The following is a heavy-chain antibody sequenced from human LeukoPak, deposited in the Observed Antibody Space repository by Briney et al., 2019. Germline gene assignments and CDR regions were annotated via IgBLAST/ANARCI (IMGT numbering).Heavy chain of an antibody. CDR3: ARLTQYA. D-gene: IGHD2-8*01. CDR2: ISYDGSNK. CDR1: GFTFSSYA. Sequence: PGRSLRLSCAASGFTFSSYAMHWVRQAPGKGLEWVAVISYDGSNKYYAGSVKGRFTISRDNSKNTLYLQMNSLRAEDTAVYYCARLTQYAWGQGTLVTVSS. J-gene: IGHJ4*02. V-gene: IGHV3-30*04.